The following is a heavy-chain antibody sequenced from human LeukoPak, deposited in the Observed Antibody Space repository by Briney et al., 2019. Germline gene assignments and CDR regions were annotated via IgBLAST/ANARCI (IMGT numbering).Heavy chain of an antibody. CDR1: GFTFSSFW. Sequence: GGSLRLSCAASGFTFSSFWMSWVRQAPGKGLEWVANIKQDGSDKDYVDSVKGRFTISRDNAKNSLYLQMNSLRAEDTAVYYCAREPYYYDSSGHDYWGQGTLVTVSS. CDR2: IKQDGSDK. V-gene: IGHV3-7*01. J-gene: IGHJ4*02. D-gene: IGHD3-22*01. CDR3: AREPYYYDSSGHDY.